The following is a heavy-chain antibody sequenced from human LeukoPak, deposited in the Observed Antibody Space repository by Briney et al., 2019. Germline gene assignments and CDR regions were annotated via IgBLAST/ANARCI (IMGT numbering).Heavy chain of an antibody. J-gene: IGHJ4*02. CDR3: ARDLSWDHVFDY. D-gene: IGHD6-13*01. CDR2: ISSSGSTI. CDR1: GFTFSSYE. V-gene: IGHV3-48*03. Sequence: GGSLRLSCAASGFTFSSYEMNWVRQTPGEGLEWVSYISSSGSTIYYADSVKGRFIISRDNAKNSLDLQMNSLRAEDTAVYYCARDLSWDHVFDYWGQGTLVTVSS.